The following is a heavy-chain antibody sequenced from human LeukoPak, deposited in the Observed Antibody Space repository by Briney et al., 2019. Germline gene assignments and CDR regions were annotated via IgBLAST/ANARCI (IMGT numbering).Heavy chain of an antibody. J-gene: IGHJ4*02. CDR2: IYSGGST. V-gene: IGHV3-53*01. CDR3: ARESYGSGSYYNALDY. D-gene: IGHD3-10*01. Sequence: GGSLRLSCAASGFTVSSSYMSWVRQAPGKGLEWVSVIYSGGSTYYADSVKGRFTISRDNSKNTLYLQMNSLRAEDTAVYYCARESYGSGSYYNALDYWGQGTLVTVSS. CDR1: GFTVSSSY.